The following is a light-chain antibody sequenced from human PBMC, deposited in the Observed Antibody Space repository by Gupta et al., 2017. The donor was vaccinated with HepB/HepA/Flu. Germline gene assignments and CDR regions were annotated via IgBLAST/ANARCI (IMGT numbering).Light chain of an antibody. Sequence: DIQMTQSPSSLSASVGDRVTITCQASQDISNRLYWYQQRPGRAPKLLIYDASNLETGVPSRFSGSGSGTDFTFTISSLQPGDIATYYCQQYDKRPRSLTFGGGTKVEIK. CDR3: QQYDKRPRSLT. CDR1: QDISNR. V-gene: IGKV1-33*01. J-gene: IGKJ4*01. CDR2: DAS.